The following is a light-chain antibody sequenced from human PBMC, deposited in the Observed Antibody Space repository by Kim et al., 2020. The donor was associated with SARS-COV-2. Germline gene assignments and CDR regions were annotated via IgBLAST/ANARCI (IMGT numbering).Light chain of an antibody. J-gene: IGKJ4*01. CDR3: QRYNAFPLT. CDR1: QSVSNW. CDR2: KAS. Sequence: SPSVGDTVTSTCRASQSVSNWLAWYQQKPGKATKLLIYKASTLEPGVSSRFSGSGSGTDYTLTIGSLQPDDSGTYYCQRYNAFPLTFGGGTKLEI. V-gene: IGKV1-5*03.